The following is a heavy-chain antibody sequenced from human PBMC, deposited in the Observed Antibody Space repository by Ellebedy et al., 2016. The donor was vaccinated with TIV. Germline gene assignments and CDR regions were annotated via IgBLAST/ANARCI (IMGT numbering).Heavy chain of an antibody. Sequence: ASVKVSCKASGYSFTGYYVHWARQAPGQGLEWMGWINPYSGDTNYAQKFQGRVTMTGDTSISTAYMELSRLTSDDTAVYYCARVPGSEDWFDPWGQGTLVTVSS. CDR3: ARVPGSEDWFDP. V-gene: IGHV1-2*02. J-gene: IGHJ5*02. CDR2: INPYSGDT. CDR1: GYSFTGYY.